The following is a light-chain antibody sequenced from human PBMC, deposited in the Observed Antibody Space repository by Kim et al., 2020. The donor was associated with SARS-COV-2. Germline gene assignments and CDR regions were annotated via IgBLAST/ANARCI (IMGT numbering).Light chain of an antibody. CDR1: QSVSSSY. V-gene: IGKV3-20*01. Sequence: EIVFTQSPGTLSLSPGERATLSCRASQSVSSSYLAWYQQKLGQAPRLLIYGASSRATGIPDRFSGSGSGTDFTLAISRLEPEDFAVYYCQQYGSSPLTFGGGTKVEI. J-gene: IGKJ4*01. CDR2: GAS. CDR3: QQYGSSPLT.